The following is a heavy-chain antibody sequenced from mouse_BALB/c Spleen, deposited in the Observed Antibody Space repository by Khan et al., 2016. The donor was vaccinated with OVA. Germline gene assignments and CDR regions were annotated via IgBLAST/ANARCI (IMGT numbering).Heavy chain of an antibody. D-gene: IGHD4-1*01. V-gene: IGHV5-6*01. Sequence: EVQLVESGGDLMKPGGSLKLSCAASGFTFSTYGMSWVRQTPDKRLEWVATINSDGYYTYYPDSVQGRFTISRNNATNTLYLQMSSLKSEYTSMYYCASHLTGSFAYWGQGTLVTVSA. CDR3: ASHLTGSFAY. CDR2: INSDGYYT. J-gene: IGHJ3*01. CDR1: GFTFSTYG.